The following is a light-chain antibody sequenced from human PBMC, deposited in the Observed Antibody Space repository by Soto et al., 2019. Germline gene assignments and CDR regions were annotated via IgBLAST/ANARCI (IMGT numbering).Light chain of an antibody. V-gene: IGKV2-30*01. J-gene: IGKJ2*01. Sequence: DVVLTQSPLSLPVILGQPASISCRSTQSLVYSDGDTYLNWFQQRPGQSPRRLIYKVSRRDSGVQGRFRGSGSGDDFTLRIRRVEAEDVGYYYCMQGTPLYSFGQGTKLEIK. CDR3: MQGTPLYS. CDR2: KVS. CDR1: QSLVYSDGDTY.